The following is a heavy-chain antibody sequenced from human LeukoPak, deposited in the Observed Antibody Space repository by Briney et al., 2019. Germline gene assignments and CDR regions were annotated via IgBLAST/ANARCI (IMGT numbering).Heavy chain of an antibody. Sequence: PSETLSLTCAVYGGSFSGYYWSWIRQSPGKGLEWIGEINHSGSTNYNPSLKSRVTISVDTSKNQFSLKLSSVTAADTAVYYCARGRVSNDYVWGSYRPYYFDYWGQGTLVTVSS. CDR1: GGSFSGYY. J-gene: IGHJ4*02. CDR2: INHSGST. V-gene: IGHV4-34*01. CDR3: ARGRVSNDYVWGSYRPYYFDY. D-gene: IGHD3-16*02.